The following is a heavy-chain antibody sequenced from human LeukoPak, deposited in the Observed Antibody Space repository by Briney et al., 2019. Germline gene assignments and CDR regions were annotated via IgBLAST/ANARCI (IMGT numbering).Heavy chain of an antibody. V-gene: IGHV4-61*02. Sequence: SETLSLTCTVSGGSISSGSYYWSWIRQPAGKGLEWIGRIYTSGSTNYNPSLKSRVTISVDTSKNQFSLKLSSVTAADTAVYYCARERREGPFDPWGQGTLVTVSS. J-gene: IGHJ5*02. CDR2: IYTSGST. CDR3: ARERREGPFDP. CDR1: GGSISSGSYY.